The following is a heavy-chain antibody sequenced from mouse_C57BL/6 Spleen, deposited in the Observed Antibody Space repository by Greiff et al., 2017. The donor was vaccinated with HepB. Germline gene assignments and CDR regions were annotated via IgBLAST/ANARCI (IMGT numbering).Heavy chain of an antibody. CDR2: IDPENGDT. CDR1: GFNIKDDY. Sequence: VQLKESGAELVRPGASVKLFCTASGFNIKDDYMHWVKQRPEQGLEWIGWIDPENGDTEYASKFQGKATITADTSSNTAYLQLSSLTSEDTAVYYCTTWGLRAFDYWGQGTTLTVSS. J-gene: IGHJ2*01. CDR3: TTWGLRAFDY. D-gene: IGHD2-4*01. V-gene: IGHV14-4*01.